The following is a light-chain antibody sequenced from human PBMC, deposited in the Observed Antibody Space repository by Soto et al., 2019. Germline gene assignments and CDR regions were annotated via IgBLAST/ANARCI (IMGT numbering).Light chain of an antibody. J-gene: IGKJ1*01. CDR1: QSVSGW. V-gene: IGKV1-5*01. Sequence: DIQITQSPSTLSAPAGYTVTVTSCSSQSVSGWLAWYQQKPGEAPKLLIYDASALPRGVPSRFSGSGSGTKFTLTIASLQTDDFATYYCQQYETFSGTFGTGTKVDIK. CDR2: DAS. CDR3: QQYETFSGT.